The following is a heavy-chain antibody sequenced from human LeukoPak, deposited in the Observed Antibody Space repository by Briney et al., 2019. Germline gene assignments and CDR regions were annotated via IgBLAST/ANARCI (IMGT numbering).Heavy chain of an antibody. CDR3: AKECGGGDCYLDY. CDR2: ISYDGSNK. J-gene: IGHJ4*02. Sequence: QPGGSLRLSCAASGFSFSSYEMNWVRQAPGKGLEWVAVISYDGSNKYYADSVKGRFTISRDNSKNTLYLQMNSLRAEDTAVYYCAKECGGGDCYLDYWGQGTLVTVSS. D-gene: IGHD2-21*02. CDR1: GFSFSSYE. V-gene: IGHV3-30*18.